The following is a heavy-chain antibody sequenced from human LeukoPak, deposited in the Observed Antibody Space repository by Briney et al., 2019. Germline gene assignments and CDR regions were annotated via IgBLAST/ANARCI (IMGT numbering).Heavy chain of an antibody. V-gene: IGHV3-7*01. Sequence: GGSLRLSCAASGFDFSNYWMYWVRQAPGKGLEWVANIKQDGSEKYYVDSVRGRFTISRDNAKNSLSLQMSSLRAEDTAVYYCATDRGWRTSGYYLYYFEYWGQGTLVTYSS. J-gene: IGHJ4*02. CDR2: IKQDGSEK. CDR1: GFDFSNYW. D-gene: IGHD3-3*01. CDR3: ATDRGWRTSGYYLYYFEY.